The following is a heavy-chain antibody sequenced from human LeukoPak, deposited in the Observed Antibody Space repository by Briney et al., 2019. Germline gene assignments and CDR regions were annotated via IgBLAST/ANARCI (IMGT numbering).Heavy chain of an antibody. J-gene: IGHJ4*02. D-gene: IGHD1-26*01. CDR1: GFTFSDYA. Sequence: GGSLRLSCAVSGFTFSDYAMSWVRQAPGKGLEWVLGISFSGRSTNYADSVKGRFIISRDNSNNTLYLQMNSLRAEDTAVYYCAKDREKAVGATIFDHWGQGPLVTVSS. V-gene: IGHV3-23*01. CDR2: ISFSGRST. CDR3: AKDREKAVGATIFDH.